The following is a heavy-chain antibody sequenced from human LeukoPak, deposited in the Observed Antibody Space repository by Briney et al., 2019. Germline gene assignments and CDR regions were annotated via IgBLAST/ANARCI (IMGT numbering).Heavy chain of an antibody. CDR1: GYTFTNYD. J-gene: IGHJ4*02. CDR3: ASAILVVAATVPNY. V-gene: IGHV1-8*01. Sequence: ASVKVSCKASGYTFTNYDINWVRQATGQGLEWMGWMNPNSGNTAYAQKFQGRVTITRDTSASTAYMELSSLRSEDTAVYYCASAILVVAATVPNYWGQGTLVTVSS. CDR2: MNPNSGNT. D-gene: IGHD2-15*01.